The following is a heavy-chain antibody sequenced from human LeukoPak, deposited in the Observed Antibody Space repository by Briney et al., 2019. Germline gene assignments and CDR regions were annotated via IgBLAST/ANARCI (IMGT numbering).Heavy chain of an antibody. J-gene: IGHJ6*04. CDR3: ARERGPYDILTGYGMDV. Sequence: SETLSLTCTVSGGSISSYYWSWIRQPPGKGLEWIGYIYYSGSTKYNPSLKSRGTISADASKNQFSLKLSSVTAADTAVYYCARERGPYDILTGYGMDVWGKGTTVTVSS. CDR2: IYYSGST. D-gene: IGHD3-9*01. V-gene: IGHV4-59*01. CDR1: GGSISSYY.